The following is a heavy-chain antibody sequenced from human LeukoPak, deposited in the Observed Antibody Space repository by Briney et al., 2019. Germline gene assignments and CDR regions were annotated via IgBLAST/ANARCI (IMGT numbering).Heavy chain of an antibody. Sequence: GGSLRLSCAASGFTFSSYSMNWVRQAPGKGLEWVSYISSSSSTIYYADSVKGRFTISRDNSKNTLYLQMNSLRAEDTAVYYCARIIWFGELWFDYWGRGTLVTVSS. J-gene: IGHJ4*02. CDR1: GFTFSSYS. V-gene: IGHV3-48*01. D-gene: IGHD3-10*01. CDR2: ISSSSSTI. CDR3: ARIIWFGELWFDY.